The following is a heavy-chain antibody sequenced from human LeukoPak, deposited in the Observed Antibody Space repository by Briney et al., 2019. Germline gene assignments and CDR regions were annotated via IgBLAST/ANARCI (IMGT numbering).Heavy chain of an antibody. CDR2: IYYSGSS. J-gene: IGHJ5*02. CDR1: GDSVTSSSYC. V-gene: IGHV4-39*01. CDR3: VRHRSGQAWLDL. Sequence: PSETLSLTCTVAGDSVTSSSYCWGWIRQPPGKGLEWIGCIYYSGSSYYNSSLNSRVTISVDTSKNEFSLRLKSVTATDTALYYCVRHRSGQAWLDLWGQGTLVTVSS. D-gene: IGHD1-26*01.